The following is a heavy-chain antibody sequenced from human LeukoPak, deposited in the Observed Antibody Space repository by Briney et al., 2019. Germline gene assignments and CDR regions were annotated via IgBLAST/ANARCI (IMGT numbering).Heavy chain of an antibody. D-gene: IGHD6-19*01. CDR2: IWYDGSNK. CDR1: GFTFSSYG. Sequence: GGSLRLSCAASGFTFSSYGMHWVRQAPGKGPEWVAVIWYDGSNKYYADSVKGRFTISRDNSKNTLYLQMNSLRAEDTAVYYCARDLGAVAGTVFDYWGQGTLVTVSS. CDR3: ARDLGAVAGTVFDY. V-gene: IGHV3-33*01. J-gene: IGHJ4*02.